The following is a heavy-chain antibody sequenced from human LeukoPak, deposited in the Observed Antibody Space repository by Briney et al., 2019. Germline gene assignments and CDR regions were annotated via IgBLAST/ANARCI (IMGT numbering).Heavy chain of an antibody. V-gene: IGHV1-2*02. CDR2: INPNSGGT. CDR1: GYTLTGYY. D-gene: IGHD3-10*01. CDR3: ARGTTDYYGSGIDNWFDP. Sequence: ASVKVSCKASGYTLTGYYMHWVRQAPGQGLEWMGWINPNSGGTNYAQKFQGRVAMTRDTSISTAYMELSRLRSDDTAVYYCARGTTDYYGSGIDNWFDPWGQGTRVTVSS. J-gene: IGHJ5*02.